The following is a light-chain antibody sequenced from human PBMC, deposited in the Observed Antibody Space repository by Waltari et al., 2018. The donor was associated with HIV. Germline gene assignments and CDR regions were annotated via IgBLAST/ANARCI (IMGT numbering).Light chain of an antibody. Sequence: QSVLTQPPSASGTPGPRVTISCSGRSSNIGSNIVHWYHQFPGTAPKVLIYKNDQRPSGVPDRFSGSKSGTSASLAISGLQSEDEADYYCAAWDDSLNGPNWVFGGGTKLTVL. CDR2: KND. J-gene: IGLJ3*02. CDR1: SSNIGSNI. V-gene: IGLV1-44*01. CDR3: AAWDDSLNGPNWV.